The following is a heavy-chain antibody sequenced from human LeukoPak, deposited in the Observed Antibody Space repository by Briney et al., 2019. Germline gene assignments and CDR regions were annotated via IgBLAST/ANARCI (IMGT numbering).Heavy chain of an antibody. D-gene: IGHD3-10*01. CDR3: ARRILLWFGELHHYYLDY. CDR1: GGSFSGYY. Sequence: PSETLSLTCAVYGGSFSGYYWSWIRQPPGKGLEWIGEINHSGSTNYNPSLKSRVTISVDTSKNQFSLKLSSVTAADTAVYYCARRILLWFGELHHYYLDYWGQGTLVTVSS. CDR2: INHSGST. J-gene: IGHJ4*02. V-gene: IGHV4-34*01.